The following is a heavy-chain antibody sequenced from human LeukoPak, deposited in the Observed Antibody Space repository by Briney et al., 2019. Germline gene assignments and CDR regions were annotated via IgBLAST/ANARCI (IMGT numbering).Heavy chain of an antibody. J-gene: IGHJ4*02. V-gene: IGHV4-59*08. CDR1: GASMSDYY. CDR3: VRRVRYFGQNDY. Sequence: KPSETLSLTCTVSGASMSDYYWSWTRQPPGKGLEWIGYIYYTGSTNYNPSLKSRATMSVDTSKNQISLKLSSVTAADSAVYYCVRRVRYFGQNDYWGQGTLVTVSS. D-gene: IGHD3-9*01. CDR2: IYYTGST.